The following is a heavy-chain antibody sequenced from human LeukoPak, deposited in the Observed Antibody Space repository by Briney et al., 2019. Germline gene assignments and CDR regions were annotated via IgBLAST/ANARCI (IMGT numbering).Heavy chain of an antibody. V-gene: IGHV5-51*01. J-gene: IGHJ5*02. D-gene: IGHD6-6*01. CDR2: IYPGDSDT. CDR1: GYSFITYR. Sequence: GESLKISCKGSGYSFITYRIGWVRQMPGKGLEWMGIIYPGDSDTRYSPSFQGQVTISADKSISTAYLQWSSLKASDTAMYYCARHWRTGSSSVESNWFDPWGQGTLVTVSS. CDR3: ARHWRTGSSSVESNWFDP.